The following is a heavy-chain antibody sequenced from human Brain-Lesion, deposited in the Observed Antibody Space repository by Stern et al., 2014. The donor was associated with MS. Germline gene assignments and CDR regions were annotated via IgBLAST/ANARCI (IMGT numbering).Heavy chain of an antibody. D-gene: IGHD6-19*01. CDR2: ISGRWGPT. CDR3: AKWPHHIAVAGTRYFQH. J-gene: IGHJ1*01. CDR1: GFSFSTYA. Sequence: EVQLVESGGGLVQPGGSLRLSCAASGFSFSTYAMSWVRQTPGKGLQWVWVISGRWGPTYYADSVKGRFTISRDNSKNTLYLQMDSLRADDTAVYYCAKWPHHIAVAGTRYFQHWGQGTLVTVSS. V-gene: IGHV3-23*04.